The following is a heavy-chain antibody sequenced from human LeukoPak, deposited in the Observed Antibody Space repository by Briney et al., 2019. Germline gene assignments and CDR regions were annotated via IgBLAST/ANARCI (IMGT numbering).Heavy chain of an antibody. D-gene: IGHD6-19*01. J-gene: IGHJ4*02. CDR3: ARAGEPVAGTSDFDY. CDR1: GFTFSSYG. Sequence: EGSLRHSCAASGFTFSSYGMPWVRQAPGKGLEWVAVIWYDGSNKYYADSVKGRFTISRDNSKNTLYLQMNSLRAEDTAVYYCARAGEPVAGTSDFDYWGQGTLVTVSS. V-gene: IGHV3-33*01. CDR2: IWYDGSNK.